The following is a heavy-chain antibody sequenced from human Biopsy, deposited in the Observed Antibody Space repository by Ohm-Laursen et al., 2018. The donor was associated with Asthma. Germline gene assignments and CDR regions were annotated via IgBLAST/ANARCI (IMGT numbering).Heavy chain of an antibody. D-gene: IGHD1-1*01. CDR2: ISYDGSNK. CDR1: GFTFSSYG. Sequence: SLRLSCAASGFTFSSYGMHWVRQAPGKGLEWVAVISYDGSNKYYADSVKGRFTISRDNSKNTLYLQMNSLRAEETAVYYCAKESGSNYAFDIWGQGTMVTVSS. J-gene: IGHJ3*02. V-gene: IGHV3-30*18. CDR3: AKESGSNYAFDI.